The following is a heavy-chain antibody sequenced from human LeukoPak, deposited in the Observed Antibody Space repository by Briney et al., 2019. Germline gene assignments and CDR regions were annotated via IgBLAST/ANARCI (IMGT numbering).Heavy chain of an antibody. CDR3: AKKGGDYVRAFDY. Sequence: GGSLRLSCAASGFTFSSYAMSWVRQAPGKGLVWVSAISGSGGSTYYADSVKGRFTISRDNSKNTLYLQMNSLRAEDTAVYYCAKKGGDYVRAFDYWGQGTLVTVSS. V-gene: IGHV3-23*01. J-gene: IGHJ4*02. D-gene: IGHD4-17*01. CDR1: GFTFSSYA. CDR2: ISGSGGST.